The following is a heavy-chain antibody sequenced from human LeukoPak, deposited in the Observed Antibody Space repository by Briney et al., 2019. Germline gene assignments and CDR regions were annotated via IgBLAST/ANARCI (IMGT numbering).Heavy chain of an antibody. CDR1: GGSFSGYY. D-gene: IGHD3-10*01. Sequence: PSETLSLTCAVYGGSFSGYYWSWIRQPPGKGLEWIGEINHSGSTNYNPSLKSRVTISVDTSKNQFSLKLSSVTAADTAVYYCARRQIPGRITMVRGVNKQAFDIWGQGTMVTVSS. J-gene: IGHJ3*02. CDR2: INHSGST. CDR3: ARRQIPGRITMVRGVNKQAFDI. V-gene: IGHV4-34*01.